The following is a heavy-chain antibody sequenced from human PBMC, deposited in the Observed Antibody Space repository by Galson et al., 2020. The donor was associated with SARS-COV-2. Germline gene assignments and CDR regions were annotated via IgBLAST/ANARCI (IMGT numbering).Heavy chain of an antibody. CDR3: ARDATSSGWYNWFDP. Sequence: SETLSLTCTVSGGSIRSSNYYWGWIRQPPGKGLEWIGSVLNSGTTHYSPSLQSRVTISVDTSKNQFSLNLNSVTAADTAMYYCARDATSSGWYNWFDPWGQGTLVTVSS. V-gene: IGHV4-39*07. CDR2: VLNSGTT. D-gene: IGHD6-19*01. CDR1: GGSIRSSNYY. J-gene: IGHJ5*02.